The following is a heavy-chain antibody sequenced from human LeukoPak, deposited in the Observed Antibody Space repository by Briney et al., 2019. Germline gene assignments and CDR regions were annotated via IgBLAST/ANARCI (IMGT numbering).Heavy chain of an antibody. V-gene: IGHV3-30*01. D-gene: IGHD3-9*01. CDR2: XSYDGSNK. CDR3: ARALKVRYFDWLLPRY. Sequence: VXSYDGSNKYYADSVKGRFTISRDNSKNTLYLQMNSLRAEDTAVYYCARALKVRYFDWLLPRYWGQGTLVTVSS. J-gene: IGHJ4*02.